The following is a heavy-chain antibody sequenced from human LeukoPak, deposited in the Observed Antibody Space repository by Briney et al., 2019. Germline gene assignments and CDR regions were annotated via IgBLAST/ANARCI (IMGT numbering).Heavy chain of an antibody. V-gene: IGHV3-43*01. D-gene: IGHD7-27*01. CDR2: ISWDGGST. J-gene: IGHJ6*03. CDR3: ARTGDLLYYYYMDV. Sequence: PGGSLRLSCAASGFIFDDYTMHWVRQAPGKGLEWVSLISWDGGSTSYADSAKGRFTISRDNSKNFLYLQMNSLRTEDTALYYCARTGDLLYYYYMDVWGKGTTVTVSS. CDR1: GFIFDDYT.